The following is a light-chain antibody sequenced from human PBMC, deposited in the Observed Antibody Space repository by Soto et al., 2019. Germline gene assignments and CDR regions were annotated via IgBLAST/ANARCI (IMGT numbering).Light chain of an antibody. CDR2: ATS. CDR3: QQTYSIPT. CDR1: QNIITY. Sequence: DIQMTQSPSSLSASVGDRVTITCRANQNIITYLNWYQQKLGKAPKLLIPATSTLQSGVSSRFSGSGSGTDFTLTISSLQPEDFATYYCQQTYSIPTFGQGTKVEIK. V-gene: IGKV1-39*01. J-gene: IGKJ1*01.